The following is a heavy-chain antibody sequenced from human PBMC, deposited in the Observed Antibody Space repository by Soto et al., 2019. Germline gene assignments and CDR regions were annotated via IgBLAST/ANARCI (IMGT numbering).Heavy chain of an antibody. CDR2: INPSGGST. J-gene: IGHJ4*02. Sequence: ASVKVCCKASGYTFTSYYMQWVRQAPGQGLEWMGIINPSGGSTSYAQKFQGRVTMTRDTSTSTVYMELSSLRSEDTAVYYCARDGALDYYDSSGLTQNWGQGTLVTVPS. D-gene: IGHD3-22*01. CDR3: ARDGALDYYDSSGLTQN. CDR1: GYTFTSYY. V-gene: IGHV1-46*01.